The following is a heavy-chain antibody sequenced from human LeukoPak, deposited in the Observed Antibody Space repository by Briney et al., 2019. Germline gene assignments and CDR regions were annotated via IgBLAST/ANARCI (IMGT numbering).Heavy chain of an antibody. J-gene: IGHJ4*02. CDR3: ARAPPREVQAAGSLDY. CDR2: IHHSGST. CDR1: GGSISSSNW. Sequence: PSGTLSLTCAVSGGSISSSNWWSWVRQPPGKGLEWIGEIHHSGSTNYNPSLKSRVTISVDKSKNQFSLKLSSVTAADTAVYYCARAPPREVQAAGSLDYWGQGTLVTVSS. V-gene: IGHV4-4*02. D-gene: IGHD6-13*01.